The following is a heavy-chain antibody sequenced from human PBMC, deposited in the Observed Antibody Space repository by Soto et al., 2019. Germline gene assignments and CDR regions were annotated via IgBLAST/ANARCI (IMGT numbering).Heavy chain of an antibody. Sequence: SVKVSCKASGGTFSSYAISWVRQAPGQGLEWMEGIIPIFGTANYAQKFQGRVTITADESTSTAYMELSSLRSEDTAVYYCARSRLSLGELKFDPWGQGTLVNVSS. CDR2: IIPIFGTA. J-gene: IGHJ5*02. CDR3: ARSRLSLGELKFDP. V-gene: IGHV1-69*13. D-gene: IGHD3-16*01. CDR1: GGTFSSYA.